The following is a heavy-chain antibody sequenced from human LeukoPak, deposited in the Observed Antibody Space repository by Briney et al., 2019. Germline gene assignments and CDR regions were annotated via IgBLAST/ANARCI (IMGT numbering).Heavy chain of an antibody. J-gene: IGHJ6*03. CDR1: GFTFSFYG. Sequence: QPGGSLRLSCAASGFTFSFYGMHWVRQAPGKGLEWVTVIWYDGSNKYYADSVKGRFTISRDNSKNTLYLQMNSLRAEDTAVYYCASPAPSSSYHYYMDVWGKGTTVTVSS. D-gene: IGHD6-6*01. CDR2: IWYDGSNK. V-gene: IGHV3-33*01. CDR3: ASPAPSSSYHYYMDV.